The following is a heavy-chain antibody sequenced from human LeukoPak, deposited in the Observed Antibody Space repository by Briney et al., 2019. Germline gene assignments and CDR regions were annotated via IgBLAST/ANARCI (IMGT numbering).Heavy chain of an antibody. CDR2: INPSGGSP. CDR1: GYSFTKYF. V-gene: IGHV1-46*01. J-gene: IGHJ6*02. CDR3: ARNYYSNYYYYGMDV. Sequence: ASVKVSCKASGYSFTKYFMHWVRQAPGQGLEWMGIINPSGGSPTYAQKFQGRVTITADKSTSTAYMELSSLRSGDTAVYYCARNYYSNYYYYGMDVWGQGTTVTVSS. D-gene: IGHD4-11*01.